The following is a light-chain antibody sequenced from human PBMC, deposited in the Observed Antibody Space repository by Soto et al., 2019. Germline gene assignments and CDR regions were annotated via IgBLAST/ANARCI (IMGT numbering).Light chain of an antibody. CDR1: QTISSY. CDR3: QQSYSTPPWT. J-gene: IGKJ1*01. Sequence: DIQITQSPSSLSASVGDTVTIICRASQTISSYLHWYQQKPGKAPKLLIYSASSLQSGVPSRFSGSGSGTDFTLTISSLQPEDFATYYCQQSYSTPPWTFGQGTKVDIK. V-gene: IGKV1-39*01. CDR2: SAS.